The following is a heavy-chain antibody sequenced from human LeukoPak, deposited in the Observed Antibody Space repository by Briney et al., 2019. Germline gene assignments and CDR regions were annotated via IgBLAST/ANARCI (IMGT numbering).Heavy chain of an antibody. D-gene: IGHD3-22*01. CDR1: GYTFTGYY. V-gene: IGHV1-2*06. Sequence: ASVKVSCKASGYTFTGYYMHWVRQAPGQGLEWMGRINPNSGGTNYAQKFQGRVTMTRDTSISTAYMELSRLRSDDTAVYCCARKLDYYDSSAYDLWGRGTLVTVSP. CDR2: INPNSGGT. J-gene: IGHJ2*01. CDR3: ARKLDYYDSSAYDL.